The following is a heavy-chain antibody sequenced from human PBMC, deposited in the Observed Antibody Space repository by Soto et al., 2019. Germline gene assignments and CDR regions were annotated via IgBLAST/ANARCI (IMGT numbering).Heavy chain of an antibody. D-gene: IGHD1-20*01. Sequence: PPLVNPTQTLTLPCTFSGFSLTRRGEGVGRVRQSPGKSLEWLALIDWDDDKLYSPSLQSRLPIRQETSKNQVVLAMTNMDPVDTATYYCAHRFNWNSAVLDYFDSWGRGTLVTVSS. CDR1: GFSLTRRGEG. V-gene: IGHV2-5*02. CDR3: AHRFNWNSAVLDYFDS. J-gene: IGHJ4*02. CDR2: IDWDDDK.